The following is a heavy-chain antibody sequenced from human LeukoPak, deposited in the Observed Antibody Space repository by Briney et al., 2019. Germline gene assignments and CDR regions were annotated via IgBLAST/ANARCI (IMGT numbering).Heavy chain of an antibody. CDR3: ARDSSGHLDNWFDP. D-gene: IGHD3-22*01. J-gene: IGHJ5*02. CDR1: GFTFSSYA. CDR2: IYSGGST. Sequence: GGSLRLSCAASGFTFSSYAMSWVRQAPGKGLEWVSVIYSGGSTYSADSVKGRFTISRDNSKNTLYLQMNSLRVEDTAVYYCARDSSGHLDNWFDPWGQGTLVTVSS. V-gene: IGHV3-66*02.